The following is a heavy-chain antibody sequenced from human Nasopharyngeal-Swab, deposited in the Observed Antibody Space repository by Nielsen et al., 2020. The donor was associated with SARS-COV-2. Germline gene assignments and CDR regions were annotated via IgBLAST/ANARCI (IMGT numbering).Heavy chain of an antibody. CDR3: ARGPRVADYYYYYMDV. CDR2: INHSGST. V-gene: IGHV4-34*01. D-gene: IGHD2-15*01. Sequence: RQAPGKGLEWIGEINHSGSTNYNPSLKSRVTISVDTSKNQFSLKLSSVTAADTAVYYCARGPRVADYYYYYMDVWGKGTTVTVSS. J-gene: IGHJ6*03.